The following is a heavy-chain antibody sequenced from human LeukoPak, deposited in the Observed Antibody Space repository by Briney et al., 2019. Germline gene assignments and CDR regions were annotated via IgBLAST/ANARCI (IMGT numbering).Heavy chain of an antibody. V-gene: IGHV1-18*01. CDR1: GGTFSSYA. Sequence: ASVKVSCKSSGGTFSSYAIIWVRQAPGQGLEWMGWISPYNGNTNYAQRFQGRVTMTTDTSTSAAYMELRSLRFDDTAVYYCARDGGYFDYWGRGTLVTVSS. CDR3: ARDGGYFDY. CDR2: ISPYNGNT. J-gene: IGHJ4*02.